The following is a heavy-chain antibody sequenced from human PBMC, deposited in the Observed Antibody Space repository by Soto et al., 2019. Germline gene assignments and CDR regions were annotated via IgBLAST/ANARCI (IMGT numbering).Heavy chain of an antibody. V-gene: IGHV1-18*01. Sequence: ASVKVSCTASGYTFTSYGISWVRQAPGQGLEWMGWISAYNGNTNYAQKLQGRVTMTTDTSTSTAYMELRSLRSDDTAVYYCARVVTHRYCSSTSCYGEFDYWGQGTLVTVSS. D-gene: IGHD2-2*01. CDR3: ARVVTHRYCSSTSCYGEFDY. CDR1: GYTFTSYG. CDR2: ISAYNGNT. J-gene: IGHJ4*02.